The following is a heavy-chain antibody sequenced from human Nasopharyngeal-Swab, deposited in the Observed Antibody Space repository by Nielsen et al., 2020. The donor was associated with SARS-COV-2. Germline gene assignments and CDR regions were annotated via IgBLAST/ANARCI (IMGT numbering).Heavy chain of an antibody. D-gene: IGHD4-17*01. Sequence: SETLSLTCTVSGYSISSGYYWGWIRPPPGKGLEWIGSIYHSGSTYYNPSLKSRVTISVDTSKNQFSLKLSSVTAADTAVYYCASLPSDYGDYYFDYWGQGTLVTVSS. J-gene: IGHJ4*02. V-gene: IGHV4-38-2*02. CDR3: ASLPSDYGDYYFDY. CDR1: GYSISSGYY. CDR2: IYHSGST.